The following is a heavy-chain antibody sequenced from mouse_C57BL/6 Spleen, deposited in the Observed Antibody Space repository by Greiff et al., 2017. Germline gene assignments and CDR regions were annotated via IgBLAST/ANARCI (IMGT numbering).Heavy chain of an antibody. CDR3: ARGDGKKQYFDY. J-gene: IGHJ2*01. V-gene: IGHV1-39*01. Sequence: VQLKQSGPELVKPGASVKISCKASGYSFTDYNMNWVKQSNGKSLEWIGVIYPNYGTTSYNEKFKGKATLTVDQSSSTAYMQLNSLTSVDSAVYYCARGDGKKQYFDYWGQGTTLTVSS. CDR1: GYSFTDYN. D-gene: IGHD2-3*01. CDR2: IYPNYGTT.